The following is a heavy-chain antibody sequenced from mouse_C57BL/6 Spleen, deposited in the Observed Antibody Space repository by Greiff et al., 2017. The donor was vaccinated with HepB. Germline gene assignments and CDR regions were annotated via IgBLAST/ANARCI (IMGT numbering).Heavy chain of an antibody. CDR2: IRNKANGYTT. CDR3: ARFGTSRYFDY. CDR1: GFTFTDYY. J-gene: IGHJ2*01. Sequence: EVQRVESGGGLVQPGGSLSLSCAASGFTFTDYYMSWVRQPPGKALEWLGFIRNKANGYTTEYSASVKGRFTISRDNSQSILYLQMNALRAEDSATYYCARFGTSRYFDYWGQGTTLTVSS. V-gene: IGHV7-3*01. D-gene: IGHD4-1*01.